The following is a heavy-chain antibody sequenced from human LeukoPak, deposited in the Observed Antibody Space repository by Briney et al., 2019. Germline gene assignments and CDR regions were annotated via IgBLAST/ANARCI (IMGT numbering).Heavy chain of an antibody. D-gene: IGHD2-21*02. CDR2: ISPGDSDI. V-gene: IGHV5-51*01. CDR3: ARLSYCGGDCYPDFDY. CDR1: EYSFTSYL. J-gene: IGHJ4*02. Sequence: GASLKISGKGSEYSFTSYLIGWVRQMPEKGLGWMGIISPGDSDIRYSPSFQGHVTISADKSISTAYLQWSSLKASDTAMYYCARLSYCGGDCYPDFDYWGQGTLVTVSS.